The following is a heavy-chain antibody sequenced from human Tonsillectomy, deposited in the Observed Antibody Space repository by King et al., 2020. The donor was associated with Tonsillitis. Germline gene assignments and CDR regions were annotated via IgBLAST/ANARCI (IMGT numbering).Heavy chain of an antibody. CDR1: GFMFSGSA. Sequence: VQLVESGGGLVQPGGSLKLSCAASGFMFSGSAIHWVRQASGKGLEWVGRIRSKANNNATTYAASGKGRFIISSDDSKTPAYLQMNGLKAGDTAVYYCTGAEYHDTNDYYYGWGHGTLVTVAS. J-gene: IGHJ4*03. CDR3: TGAEYHDTNDYYYG. D-gene: IGHD3-22*01. V-gene: IGHV3-73*02. CDR2: IRSKANNNAT.